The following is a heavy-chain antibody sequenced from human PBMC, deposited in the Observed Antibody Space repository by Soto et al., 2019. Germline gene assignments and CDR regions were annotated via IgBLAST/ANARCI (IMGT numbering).Heavy chain of an antibody. D-gene: IGHD2-15*01. Sequence: SETLSLTCTVSGGSISSGDYCWSWIRQPPGKGLEWIGYIYYSGSTYYNPSLKSRVTISVDTSKNQFSLKLSSVTAADTAVYYCARGRGCSGGSCYGWFDPWGQGTLVTVSS. CDR3: ARGRGCSGGSCYGWFDP. CDR1: GGSISSGDYC. J-gene: IGHJ5*02. CDR2: IYYSGST. V-gene: IGHV4-30-4*01.